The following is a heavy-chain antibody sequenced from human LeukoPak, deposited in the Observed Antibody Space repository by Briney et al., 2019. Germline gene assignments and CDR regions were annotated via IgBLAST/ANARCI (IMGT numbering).Heavy chain of an antibody. D-gene: IGHD2-8*01. CDR3: ARWYCSNNVCFHMDV. CDR1: GDSISSYY. V-gene: IGHV4-59*08. CDR2: VHDSGSS. J-gene: IGHJ6*03. Sequence: SETLSLTCTVSGDSISSYYWSWIRQPPGKGPEWIAYVHDSGSSAYRTYIKSRVTMSVGTSKNQFSLSLTSVTAADTAIYYCARWYCSNNVCFHMDVWGKGTTVTVFS.